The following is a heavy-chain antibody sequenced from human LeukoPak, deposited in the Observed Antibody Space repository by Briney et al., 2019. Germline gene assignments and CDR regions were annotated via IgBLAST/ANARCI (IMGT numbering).Heavy chain of an antibody. J-gene: IGHJ3*02. CDR3: ARQKCTSASCLTKNAFDI. CDR2: IYTTGST. CDR1: GGSISSYY. D-gene: IGHD2-2*01. V-gene: IGHV4-4*07. Sequence: PSETLSLTCTVSGGSISSYYRTWIRQPAGKGLEWIGRIYTTGSTNYNPSLNSRVTMSVDTSKNQFSLDLSSVTAADTAVYYCARQKCTSASCLTKNAFDIWGQGTMVTVSS.